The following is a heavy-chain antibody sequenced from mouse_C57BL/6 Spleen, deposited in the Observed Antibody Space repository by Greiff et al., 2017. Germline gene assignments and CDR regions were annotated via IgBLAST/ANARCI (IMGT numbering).Heavy chain of an antibody. CDR1: GYAFSSSW. Sequence: VQLQQSGPELVKPGASVKISCKASGYAFSSSWLHWVKQRPGTGLEWIGRIYPGDGDTNYNGKFKGKATLTAYKSSSTAYMHLSRLTSEDSAVYFCARASTVHFDYWGQSTTLTFSS. CDR3: ARASTVHFDY. J-gene: IGHJ2*01. D-gene: IGHD1-1*01. CDR2: IYPGDGDT. V-gene: IGHV1-82*01.